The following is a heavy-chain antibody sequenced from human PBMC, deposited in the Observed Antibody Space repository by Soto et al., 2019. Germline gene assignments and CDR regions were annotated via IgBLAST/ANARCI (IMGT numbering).Heavy chain of an antibody. J-gene: IGHJ4*02. D-gene: IGHD1-1*01. V-gene: IGHV3-33*01. CDR3: ARDFDTGLQLESYFDY. Sequence: PGGSLRLSCAASGFTFSSYGMHWVRQAPGKGLEWVAVIWYDGSNKYYADSVKGRFTISRDNSKNTLYLQMNSLRAEDTAVYYCARDFDTGLQLESYFDYWGQGTLVTVSS. CDR2: IWYDGSNK. CDR1: GFTFSSYG.